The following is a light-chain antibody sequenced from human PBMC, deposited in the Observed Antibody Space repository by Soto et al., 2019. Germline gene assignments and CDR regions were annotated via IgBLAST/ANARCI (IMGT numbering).Light chain of an antibody. Sequence: EIVLTQSPGTLSLSPGERATLSCRASQSVSSSYLAWYQQKPGQAPRLLIYGASNRATGIPDRFSGRKSGTDFTLTISRLESEDSAVYYCQQYGSSPRTFGQGTKVEIK. J-gene: IGKJ1*01. CDR3: QQYGSSPRT. V-gene: IGKV3-20*01. CDR1: QSVSSSY. CDR2: GAS.